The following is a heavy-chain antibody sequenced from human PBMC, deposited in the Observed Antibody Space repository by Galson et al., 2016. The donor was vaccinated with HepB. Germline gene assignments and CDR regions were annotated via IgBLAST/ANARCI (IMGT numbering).Heavy chain of an antibody. J-gene: IGHJ4*02. CDR1: GDFISNGYY. V-gene: IGHV4-38-2*01. Sequence: SETLSLTCDVSGDFISNGYYWGWVRQSPERGLEWIASIHYSGGTNYNPSLKSRVTISVDTSKNQFSLRLSSVTAADTAVYYCARGALVGVPYYYDYWGQGTLVTVSS. CDR2: IHYSGGT. D-gene: IGHD1-26*01. CDR3: ARGALVGVPYYYDY.